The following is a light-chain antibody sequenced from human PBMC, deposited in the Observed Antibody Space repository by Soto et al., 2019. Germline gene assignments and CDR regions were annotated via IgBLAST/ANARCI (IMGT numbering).Light chain of an antibody. J-gene: IGKJ4*01. CDR1: QSIDNK. CDR2: GAS. V-gene: IGKV3-15*01. CDR3: QQYTNWPLT. Sequence: EIVMTQSPATLSVSPGERATLSCRASQSIDNKLAWYQQKPGQAPRLLIYGASTTATGIPARFSGSGSGTQFSLTISSLQSEDFAVYYCQQYTNWPLTFGGGTKVEIK.